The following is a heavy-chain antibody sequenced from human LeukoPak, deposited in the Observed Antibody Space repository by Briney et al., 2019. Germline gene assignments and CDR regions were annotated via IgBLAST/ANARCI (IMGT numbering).Heavy chain of an antibody. J-gene: IGHJ5*02. D-gene: IGHD3-22*01. Sequence: PSETLSLTCTVSGGSISSYHWSWIRQPPGKGLEWIGNMYYSGSTNYNPSLRSRVTISVDTSKNQFSLKLSSVTAADTAVYYCARLRNYYDRSGYKQLWFDPWSQGTLVTVSS. CDR1: GGSISSYH. CDR3: ARLRNYYDRSGYKQLWFDP. CDR2: MYYSGST. V-gene: IGHV4-59*12.